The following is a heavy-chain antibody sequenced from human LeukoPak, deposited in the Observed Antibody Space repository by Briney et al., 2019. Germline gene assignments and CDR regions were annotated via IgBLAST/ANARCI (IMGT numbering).Heavy chain of an antibody. CDR1: GFTFSSYA. D-gene: IGHD6-13*01. V-gene: IGHV3-23*01. CDR3: AKDLLQGYSSSWSDY. CDR2: ISGSGGST. J-gene: IGHJ4*02. Sequence: GGSLRLSCAASGFTFSSYAMSWVRQAPGKGLEWVSAISGSGGSTYYADSVKGRFTISRDNSKNTLYLQMNSLRAEDTAVYYCAKDLLQGYSSSWSDYWGQGTLVTVSS.